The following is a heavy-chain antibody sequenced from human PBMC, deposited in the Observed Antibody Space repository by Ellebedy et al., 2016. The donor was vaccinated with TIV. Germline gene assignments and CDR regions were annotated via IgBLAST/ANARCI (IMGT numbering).Heavy chain of an antibody. J-gene: IGHJ4*02. CDR2: IGYDGSNK. D-gene: IGHD4-17*01. V-gene: IGHV3-33*08. CDR1: GFTFSSYA. Sequence: GGSLRLSCAASGFTFSSYAMSWVCEAPGKGLEWVAVIGYDGSNKYYADSVKGRFTISKDDSKNTLHLQMNSLRADDTAVYYCATDRAVTHLDNWGQGTPVSVSS. CDR3: ATDRAVTHLDN.